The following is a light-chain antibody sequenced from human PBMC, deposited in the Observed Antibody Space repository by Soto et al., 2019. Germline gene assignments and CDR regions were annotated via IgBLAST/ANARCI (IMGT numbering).Light chain of an antibody. CDR1: QTVSSSY. CDR3: HHYGSSPPYT. CDR2: GAS. V-gene: IGKV3-20*01. J-gene: IGKJ2*01. Sequence: EVVLTQSPGTLSLSPGERATLSCRASQTVSSSYLAWYQQKPGQAPRLLIYGASNRATGIPDRFSGSGSGTDFTLTINRLEHEDFAVYYCHHYGSSPPYTFGQGATLDI.